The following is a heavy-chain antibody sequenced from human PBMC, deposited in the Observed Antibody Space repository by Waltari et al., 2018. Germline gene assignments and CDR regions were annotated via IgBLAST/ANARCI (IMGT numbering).Heavy chain of an antibody. CDR2: IYPGDSDT. CDR1: GYSFTSYW. D-gene: IGHD6-13*01. J-gene: IGHJ3*02. Sequence: EVQLVQSGAEVKKPGESLTISCTGSGYSFTSYWIGWVRQMPGQGLEWMGIIYPGDSDTRYSPSFQGQVTVSADKSISTAYLQWSSLKASDTAMYYCARFPRGIAALVHDAFDIWGQGTMVTVSS. CDR3: ARFPRGIAALVHDAFDI. V-gene: IGHV5-51*03.